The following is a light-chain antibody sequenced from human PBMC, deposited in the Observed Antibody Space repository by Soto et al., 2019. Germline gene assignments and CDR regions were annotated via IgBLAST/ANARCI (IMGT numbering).Light chain of an antibody. CDR2: AAS. J-gene: IGKJ2*01. CDR3: QRYNTGPPDT. Sequence: DIQMTQSPSSLSASVGDRVTITCRASQGISNYLAWYQQKPGKAPKLLIYAASTLLSGVPSRCSGSGSGTDFTLTISSLQPEDVATYYCQRYNTGPPDTFGQGTKLEIK. V-gene: IGKV1-27*01. CDR1: QGISNY.